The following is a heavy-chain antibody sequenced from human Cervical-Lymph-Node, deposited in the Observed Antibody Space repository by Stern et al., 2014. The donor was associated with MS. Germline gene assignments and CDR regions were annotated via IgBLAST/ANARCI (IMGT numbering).Heavy chain of an antibody. Sequence: QVQLVQSGAEARAPGASMKVSCKASGYIFTDYYLHWVRQAPGQGLEWLGWINPKSGGTNYAQNFQGRVTMTRDTSISTAYMELRWLGSADTAVYYCARGSGTAYDLRGDYWGQGTLVTVSS. CDR2: INPKSGGT. CDR1: GYIFTDYY. D-gene: IGHD3-3*01. V-gene: IGHV1-2*02. J-gene: IGHJ4*01. CDR3: ARGSGTAYDLRGDY.